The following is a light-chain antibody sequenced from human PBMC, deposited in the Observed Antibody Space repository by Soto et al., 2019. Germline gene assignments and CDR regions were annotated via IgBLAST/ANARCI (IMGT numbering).Light chain of an antibody. V-gene: IGKV4-1*01. CDR2: WAS. Sequence: DIVMTQSPDSLAVSLGERATINCESSQSVLNSSNNKNSLAWYQQKPGQPPKLLIYWASTRESGVPDRFSGGGSGTDFTLTISSLQAEDVAIYYCQQYYTTPPYLTFGGGTKVEIK. CDR1: QSVLNSSNNKNS. CDR3: QQYYTTPPYLT. J-gene: IGKJ4*01.